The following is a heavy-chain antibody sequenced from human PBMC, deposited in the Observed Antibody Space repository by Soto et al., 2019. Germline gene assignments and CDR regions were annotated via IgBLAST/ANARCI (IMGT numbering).Heavy chain of an antibody. Sequence: ASVKVSCKASGYTFTSYGISWVRQAPGQGLEWMGWISAYNGNTNYAQKLQGRVTMTTDTSTSTAYMELRSLRSDDTAVYYCARASREGYYYDSSEDYFDYWGQGTLVTVSS. D-gene: IGHD3-22*01. CDR3: ARASREGYYYDSSEDYFDY. V-gene: IGHV1-18*01. CDR2: ISAYNGNT. CDR1: GYTFTSYG. J-gene: IGHJ4*02.